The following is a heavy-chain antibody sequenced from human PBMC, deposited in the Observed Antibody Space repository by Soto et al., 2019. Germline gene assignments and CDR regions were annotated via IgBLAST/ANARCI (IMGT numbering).Heavy chain of an antibody. CDR3: ARGLIAAAGKALNWFDP. Sequence: PGGSLRLSCAASGFTCSNAWMNWVRQAPGKGLEWIGRIKKRADGGTADHATPVKGRFTISRDDSKNSLYLQMNSLRDEDTAVYYCARGLIAAAGKALNWFDPWGQGTLVTVSS. V-gene: IGHV3-15*01. J-gene: IGHJ5*02. CDR1: GFTCSNAW. D-gene: IGHD6-13*01. CDR2: IKKRADGGTA.